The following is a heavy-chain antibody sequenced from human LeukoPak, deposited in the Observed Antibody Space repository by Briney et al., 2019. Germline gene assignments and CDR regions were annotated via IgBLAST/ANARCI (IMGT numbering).Heavy chain of an antibody. Sequence: PSGTLSLTCGVSGGSIYTSNWWTWVRQPPGQGLAWIGEVYHSGSTHYSPSLKSRVTILVDKSKNQFFLRLNSVTAADTAVYYCARDRGYCDGGSGYTFDFWGQGTLVTVSS. D-gene: IGHD2-15*01. CDR3: ARDRGYCDGGSGYTFDF. CDR1: GGSIYTSNW. J-gene: IGHJ4*02. CDR2: VYHSGST. V-gene: IGHV4-4*02.